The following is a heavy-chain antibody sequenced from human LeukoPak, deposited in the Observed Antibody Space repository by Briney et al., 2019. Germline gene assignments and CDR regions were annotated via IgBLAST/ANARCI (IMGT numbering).Heavy chain of an antibody. J-gene: IGHJ6*02. CDR1: GFTFSSYS. Sequence: PGGSLRLSCTASGFTFSSYSLNWVRQAPGKGLEWVSSVSTGSNYIYYADSVKGRFTISRDNDKNSLYLQMNSLRVEDTAVYYCARVRAVASYYYGMDVWGQGTTVIVSS. CDR2: VSTGSNYI. D-gene: IGHD6-19*01. CDR3: ARVRAVASYYYGMDV. V-gene: IGHV3-21*01.